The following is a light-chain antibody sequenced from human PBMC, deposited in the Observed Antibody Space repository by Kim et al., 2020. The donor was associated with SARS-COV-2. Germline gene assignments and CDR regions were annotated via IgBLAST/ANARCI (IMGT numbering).Light chain of an antibody. CDR2: AAS. V-gene: IGKV1-39*01. CDR3: QQSYSTPLT. CDR1: QSSSSY. Sequence: SSVGDRVTITCRASQSSSSYLNWYQQKPGKAPKLLIYAASSLQSGVPSRFSGSGSGTDFTHTISSLQPEDFATYYCQQSYSTPLTFGGGTKVDIK. J-gene: IGKJ4*01.